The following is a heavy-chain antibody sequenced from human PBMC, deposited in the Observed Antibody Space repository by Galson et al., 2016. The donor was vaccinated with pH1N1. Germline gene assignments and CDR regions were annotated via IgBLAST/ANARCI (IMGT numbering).Heavy chain of an antibody. J-gene: IGHJ4*02. CDR1: GFSFSDYW. CDR2: IKQDGGEI. Sequence: SLRLSCAASGFSFSDYWISWVRQAPGKGLEWVANIKQDGGEIYYVDSVKGRCTISRDNAKNSVSVQMNSLRVEDTGVYYYERAIGGAASYWGQGTLVTVSS. V-gene: IGHV3-7*01. D-gene: IGHD6-13*01. CDR3: ERAIGGAASY.